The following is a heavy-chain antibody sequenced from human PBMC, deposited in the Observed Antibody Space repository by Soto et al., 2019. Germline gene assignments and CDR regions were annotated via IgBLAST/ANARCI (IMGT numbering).Heavy chain of an antibody. CDR3: ARDSLIIVATIGSDY. D-gene: IGHD5-12*01. J-gene: IGHJ4*02. Sequence: QVPLVQSGAEVKKPGASVKVSCKASGYTFTSYGISWVRQAPGQGLEWMGWISAYNGNTNYAQKLQGRVTMTTDTSTSTAYMELRSLRSDDTAVYYCARDSLIIVATIGSDYWGQGTLVTVSS. CDR2: ISAYNGNT. CDR1: GYTFTSYG. V-gene: IGHV1-18*01.